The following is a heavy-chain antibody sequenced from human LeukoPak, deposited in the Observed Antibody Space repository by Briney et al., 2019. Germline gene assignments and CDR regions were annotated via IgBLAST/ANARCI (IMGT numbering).Heavy chain of an antibody. D-gene: IGHD6-13*01. CDR1: GFTFSSYA. Sequence: GGSLRLSCAASGFTFSSYAMSWVRQAPGKGLEWVSAISHSGGSTYYADSVKGRFTVSRDNSKNTLYLRMNSLRAEDTAVYYCAKQASSHLEAYFDYWGQGTLVTVSS. V-gene: IGHV3-23*01. CDR3: AKQASSHLEAYFDY. CDR2: ISHSGGST. J-gene: IGHJ4*02.